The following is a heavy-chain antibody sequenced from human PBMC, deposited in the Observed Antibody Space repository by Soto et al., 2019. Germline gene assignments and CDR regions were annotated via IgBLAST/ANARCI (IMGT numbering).Heavy chain of an antibody. J-gene: IGHJ4*02. CDR2: IKQDESEK. V-gene: IGHV3-7*01. Sequence: EVQLVESGGGLVQPGGSLRISCTVSGFSFSSYWMSWVRQAPGKGPEWVASIKQDESEKYYVDSVKGRFTISRDNVDDSLFLQMNSLSADDTAVYFCVRDVAFDYVNWGQGTLVTVSS. D-gene: IGHD3-16*01. CDR1: GFSFSSYW. CDR3: VRDVAFDYVN.